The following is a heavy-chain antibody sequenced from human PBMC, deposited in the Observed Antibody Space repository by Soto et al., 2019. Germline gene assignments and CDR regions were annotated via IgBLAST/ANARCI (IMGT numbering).Heavy chain of an antibody. D-gene: IGHD1-7*01. V-gene: IGHV4-61*01. Sequence: QVQLQESGPGLVKPSETLSLTCSVSAGSVSGSSHYWNWIRQTPGKGLEWIGYIDYSGSTNYNPSLKSRVTISEDTSKTQFSLKLSSVTAADTAVYYCARGGTSSRRAVAGYFHYWGQGTQVTVSS. CDR2: IDYSGST. CDR3: ARGGTSSRRAVAGYFHY. CDR1: AGSVSGSSHY. J-gene: IGHJ1*01.